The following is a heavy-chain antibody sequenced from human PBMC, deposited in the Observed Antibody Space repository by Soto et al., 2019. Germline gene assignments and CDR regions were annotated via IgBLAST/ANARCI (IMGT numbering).Heavy chain of an antibody. D-gene: IGHD3-22*01. Sequence: EVQLVETGGGLIQPGGSLRLSCAASGFTVSNNYMSWVRQAPGKGLEWVSIIYSGGITYYADSVKGRFTISRDNSKNTLYLQMNSLRAEDTAVYYCASVYDSSGTDYWGQGTRVTVAS. CDR3: ASVYDSSGTDY. J-gene: IGHJ4*02. CDR1: GFTVSNNY. CDR2: IYSGGIT. V-gene: IGHV3-53*05.